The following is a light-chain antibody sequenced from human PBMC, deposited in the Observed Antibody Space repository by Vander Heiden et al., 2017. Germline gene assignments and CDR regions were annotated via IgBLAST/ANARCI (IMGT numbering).Light chain of an antibody. Sequence: SYELTQPPAVSVSPGQTARNTCHGDALPTHYAYWYQPTPGLAPVLVSYNYSESPSGLPERFSGSSSGTTVTLTVSGVQAEDEADYYCHSSDSSGTYVVFGGGPKLTVL. CDR2: NYS. CDR3: HSSDSSGTYVV. CDR1: ALPTHY. J-gene: IGLJ2*01. V-gene: IGLV3-25*03.